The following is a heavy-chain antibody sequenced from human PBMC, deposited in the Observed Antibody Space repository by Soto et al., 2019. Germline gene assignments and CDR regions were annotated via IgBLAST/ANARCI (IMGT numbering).Heavy chain of an antibody. V-gene: IGHV4-59*01. CDR2: IYDSGST. CDR1: GDSINSYS. J-gene: IGHJ5*02. Sequence: PSETLSLTCTVSGDSINSYSWTWIRQPPGKGLEWSEYIYDSGSTNYNPSLKSRVTISVDTSKNQFSLKLTSVTAADTAMYYCAREAGVRSPFDPWGQGTLVTVSS. CDR3: AREAGVRSPFDP. D-gene: IGHD4-17*01.